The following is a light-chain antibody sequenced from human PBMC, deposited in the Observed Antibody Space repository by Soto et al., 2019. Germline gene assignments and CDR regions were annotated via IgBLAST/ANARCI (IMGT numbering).Light chain of an antibody. CDR1: QSFSSW. Sequence: DIQMTQSPSTLSASVGDRVTITCRASQSFSSWLAWYQQKPGKAPKLLIYKAFSLESGVPSRFSGSGSGPEFNLTISSLQPDDVGTYYCQQYNSYPLPFGGGTKVEIK. J-gene: IGKJ4*02. CDR2: KAF. CDR3: QQYNSYPLP. V-gene: IGKV1-5*03.